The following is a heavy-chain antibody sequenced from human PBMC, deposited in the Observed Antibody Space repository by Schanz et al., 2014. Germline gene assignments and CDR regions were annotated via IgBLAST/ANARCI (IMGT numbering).Heavy chain of an antibody. Sequence: EVQLVESGGGLIQPGGSLRLSCAASGFTFSSYSMNWVRQAPGKGLEWVSYVSRSTPDIYYADSVKGRFTMSRDNAKNSVYLQMNGLRVEDTAVYYCVRERTNYGGNSYFFDHWGQGTLVTGSS. D-gene: IGHD2-21*02. V-gene: IGHV3-48*01. CDR2: VSRSTPDI. CDR1: GFTFSSYS. CDR3: VRERTNYGGNSYFFDH. J-gene: IGHJ4*02.